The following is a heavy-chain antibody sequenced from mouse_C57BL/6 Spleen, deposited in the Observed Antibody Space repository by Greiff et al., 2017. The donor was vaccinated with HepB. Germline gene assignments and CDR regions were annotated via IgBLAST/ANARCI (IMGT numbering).Heavy chain of an antibody. D-gene: IGHD2-14*01. CDR3: AREGDDRGYFDV. Sequence: QVQLQQPGAELVRPGTSVKLSCKASGYTFTSYWMHWVKQRPGQGLEWIGVIDPSDSYTNYNQKFKGKATLTVDTSSSTAYMQLSSLTSEDSAVYYCAREGDDRGYFDVWGTGTTVTVSS. CDR1: GYTFTSYW. V-gene: IGHV1-59*01. CDR2: IDPSDSYT. J-gene: IGHJ1*03.